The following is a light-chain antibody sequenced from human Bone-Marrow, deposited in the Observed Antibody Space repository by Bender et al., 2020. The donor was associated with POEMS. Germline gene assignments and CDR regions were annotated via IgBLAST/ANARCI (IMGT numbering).Light chain of an antibody. J-gene: IGLJ3*02. CDR3: AVWDDSLNSWV. V-gene: IGLV1-44*01. CDR1: SSNIGAHA. CDR2: SSH. Sequence: SCSGGSSNIGAHAVNWYHALPFPPPKLLIYSSHRRPSEVPDRFSGSRSGTSDSLAISGLQSEDEADYYCAVWDDSLNSWVFGGGTKLTVL.